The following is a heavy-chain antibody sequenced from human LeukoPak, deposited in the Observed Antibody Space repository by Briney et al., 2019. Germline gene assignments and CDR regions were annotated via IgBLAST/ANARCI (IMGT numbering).Heavy chain of an antibody. J-gene: IGHJ3*02. Sequence: GESLKISCKGSGSRFTSYWIGWVRQMPGKGLEWMGIIYPGDSDTRYSPSFQGQVTISADKSISTAYLQWSSLKASDTAMYYCAKFDSYEAFDIWGQGTMVTVSS. CDR3: AKFDSYEAFDI. D-gene: IGHD5-18*01. V-gene: IGHV5-51*01. CDR1: GSRFTSYW. CDR2: IYPGDSDT.